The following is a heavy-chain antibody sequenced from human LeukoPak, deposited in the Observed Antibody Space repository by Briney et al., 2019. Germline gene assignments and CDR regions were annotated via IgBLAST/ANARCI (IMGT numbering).Heavy chain of an antibody. CDR2: MNPNSGNT. V-gene: IGHV1-8*01. D-gene: IGHD6-13*01. CDR1: GYTFTSYD. Sequence: ASVKVSCKASGYTFTSYDINWVRQATGQGLEWMRWMNPNSGNTGYAQKFQGRVTMTRNTSISTAYMELSSLRSEDTAVYYCARRSSSWYYYYYGMDVWGQGTTVTVSS. CDR3: ARRSSSWYYYYYGMDV. J-gene: IGHJ6*02.